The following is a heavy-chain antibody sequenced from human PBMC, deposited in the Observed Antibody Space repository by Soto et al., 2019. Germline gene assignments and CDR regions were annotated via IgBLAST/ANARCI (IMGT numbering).Heavy chain of an antibody. CDR3: ARARGAVDAFDI. CDR2: MNPNSGNT. CDR1: GYTFTSYD. Sequence: QVQLVQSGAEVKKPGASVKVSCKASGYTFTSYDINWVRQATGQGLEWMGWMNPNSGNTGYAQKFQGRVTITADEATSTAYMELSSLRSEDTAVYYCARARGAVDAFDIWGQGTMVTVSS. J-gene: IGHJ3*02. D-gene: IGHD3-16*01. V-gene: IGHV1-8*01.